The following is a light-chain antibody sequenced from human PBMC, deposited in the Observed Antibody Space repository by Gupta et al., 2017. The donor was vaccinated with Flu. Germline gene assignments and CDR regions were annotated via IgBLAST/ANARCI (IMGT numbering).Light chain of an antibody. CDR3: QSYEV. J-gene: IGLJ2*01. CDR2: EDD. Sequence: NFLLTQPHSVSGSPGKTITISCTRSSGSIGLNYVQWYQQRPGTSPKNVIYEDDQRASGVPDRLSGSSDRSSNSASLTISGLMTEDEADDYCQSYEVFGGGTKLTVL. CDR1: SGSIGLNY. V-gene: IGLV6-57*01.